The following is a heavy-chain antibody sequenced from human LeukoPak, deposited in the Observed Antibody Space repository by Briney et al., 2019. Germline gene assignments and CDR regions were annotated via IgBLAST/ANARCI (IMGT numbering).Heavy chain of an antibody. D-gene: IGHD5-24*01. CDR2: ISSGSSTI. CDR3: ARSQMATIS. CDR1: GFTFSSYS. Sequence: GGSLRLSCAGSGFTFSSYSMNWVRQAPGKGLEWVSYISSGSSTIYYADSVKGRFTISRDNVKNSLYLQMNSLRDEDTAIYYCARSQMATISWGQGTLVTVSS. J-gene: IGHJ4*02. V-gene: IGHV3-48*02.